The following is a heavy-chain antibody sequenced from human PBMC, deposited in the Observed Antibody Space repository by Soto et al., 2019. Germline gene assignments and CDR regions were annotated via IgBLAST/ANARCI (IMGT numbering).Heavy chain of an antibody. V-gene: IGHV4-59*01. J-gene: IGHJ4*02. CDR3: VGSLMSRAMESFDY. CDR2: ISYTVDA. D-gene: IGHD5-18*01. CDR1: AGSISRYY. Sequence: PSETLSLTCSVSAGSISRYYWGWVRQSPGEGLEWIAHISYTVDASYNPSLKSRVTIFLDTSKNQIALSLMSVTAADTAVYYCVGSLMSRAMESFDYWGQGTLVTVSS.